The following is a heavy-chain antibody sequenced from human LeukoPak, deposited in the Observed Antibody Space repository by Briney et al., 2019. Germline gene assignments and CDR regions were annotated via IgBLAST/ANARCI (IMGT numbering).Heavy chain of an antibody. D-gene: IGHD3-22*01. J-gene: IGHJ4*02. CDR3: AKVEKNRYYYESSALDY. CDR1: GFTFSIYD. V-gene: IGHV3-30*02. CDR2: IRYDGSNE. Sequence: SGGSLRLSCAASGFTFSIYDMHWVRQAPGEGLQWVAFIRYDGSNEYYADSVKGRFTISRDNSKNTLYLQMNSLRAEDTAVYYCAKVEKNRYYYESSALDYWGQGTLVTVSS.